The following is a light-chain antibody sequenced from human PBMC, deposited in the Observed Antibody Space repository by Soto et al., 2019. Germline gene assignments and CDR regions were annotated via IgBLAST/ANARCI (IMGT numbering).Light chain of an antibody. J-gene: IGKJ4*01. V-gene: IGKV1-5*03. CDR3: QQYNSYSPRLT. Sequence: DIQMTQSPSTLSASVGDRVTITCRASQSISNGLAWYQQKPGKAPKLLIYRASSLESGVPSRFSGSGSGTEFTLTISSLQPDDFATYYCQQYNSYSPRLTFGGGTKVETK. CDR1: QSISNG. CDR2: RAS.